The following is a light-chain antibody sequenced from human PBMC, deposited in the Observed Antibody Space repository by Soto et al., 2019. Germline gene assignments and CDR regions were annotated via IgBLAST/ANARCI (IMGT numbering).Light chain of an antibody. CDR1: NNDVGFYNY. CDR3: NSYAGGLVL. V-gene: IGLV2-11*01. Sequence: QSALTQPRSVSGSPGQSVTISCTGTNNDVGFYNYVSWYQQQLGKATKLLIYDVNKRPSGVPPRFSGSKSANTASLTISGLQAADEAEYYCNSYAGGLVLFGGGTKLTVL. J-gene: IGLJ2*01. CDR2: DVN.